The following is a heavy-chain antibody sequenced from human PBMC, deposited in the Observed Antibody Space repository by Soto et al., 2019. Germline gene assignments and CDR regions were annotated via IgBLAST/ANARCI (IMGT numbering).Heavy chain of an antibody. D-gene: IGHD2-15*01. Sequence: GGSLRLSCAASGFTFRSFTMNWVRQAPGKGLEWVSTISSNSAYIYYTDALRGRFTISRDNAKNSLHLQMNSLRAEDTAVYYCAKDRGVVVAHDAFDIWGQGTMVTVSS. CDR2: ISSNSAYI. J-gene: IGHJ3*02. CDR1: GFTFRSFT. CDR3: AKDRGVVVAHDAFDI. V-gene: IGHV3-21*01.